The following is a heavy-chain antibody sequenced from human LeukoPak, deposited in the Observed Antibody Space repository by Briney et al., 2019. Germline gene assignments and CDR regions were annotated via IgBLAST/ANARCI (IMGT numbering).Heavy chain of an antibody. J-gene: IGHJ4*02. V-gene: IGHV4-4*07. Sequence: SETLSLTCTVSGGSISSYYWSWVRQPAGKGLEWIGRFCTTGSTSYNPSLKSRASTSVDTSKNQFSLKLNSVTAADTAVYYCAKGPRVTAAGHFDYWGQGTLVTVSS. CDR1: GGSISSYY. CDR2: FCTTGST. CDR3: AKGPRVTAAGHFDY. D-gene: IGHD6-13*01.